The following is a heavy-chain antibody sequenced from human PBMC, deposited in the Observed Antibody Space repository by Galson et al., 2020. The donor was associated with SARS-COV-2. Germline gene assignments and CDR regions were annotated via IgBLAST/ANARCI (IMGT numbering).Heavy chain of an antibody. Sequence: GESLKISCAASGFTFSTYWMDWVRQAPGKGLVWVSRIKSDGSITNYADSVRGRFTISRDNAKNTLYLQMNSLRDEDTAVYYCASLGAPTSDFWGQGT. CDR1: GFTFSTYW. CDR3: ASLGAPTSDF. V-gene: IGHV3-74*01. D-gene: IGHD1-26*01. J-gene: IGHJ4*02. CDR2: IKSDGSIT.